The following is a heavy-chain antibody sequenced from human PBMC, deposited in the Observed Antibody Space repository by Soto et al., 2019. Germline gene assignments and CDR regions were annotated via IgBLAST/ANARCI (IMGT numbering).Heavy chain of an antibody. Sequence: QLTLKESGPTLVKPPQTLTLTCTFSGFSLSTSGVGVGWIRQPPGKALEWLALIYWDDDKRYSPSLKSRRTITQDTSKNQVVLTMPNIVPVDTPTYYCAHSKEYSSSSDFDYWGQGTLVTVSS. J-gene: IGHJ4*02. V-gene: IGHV2-5*02. CDR2: IYWDDDK. CDR1: GFSLSTSGVG. CDR3: AHSKEYSSSSDFDY. D-gene: IGHD6-6*01.